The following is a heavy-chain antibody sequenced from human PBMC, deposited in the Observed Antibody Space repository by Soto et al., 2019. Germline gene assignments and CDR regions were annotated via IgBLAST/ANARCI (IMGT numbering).Heavy chain of an antibody. CDR3: ARDLDSITMIVLPGSPFH. J-gene: IGHJ4*02. D-gene: IGHD3-22*01. Sequence: ASVKVSCKASGYTFTGYYMHWVRQAPGQGLEWMGWINPNGGGTNYAQKFQGRVTMTRDTSISTAYMELSRLRSDDTAVYYCARDLDSITMIVLPGSPFHWGQGTLVTVSS. CDR1: GYTFTGYY. CDR2: INPNGGGT. V-gene: IGHV1-2*02.